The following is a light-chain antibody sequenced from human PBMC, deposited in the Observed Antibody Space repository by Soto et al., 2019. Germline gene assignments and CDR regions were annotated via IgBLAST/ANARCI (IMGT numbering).Light chain of an antibody. J-gene: IGKJ1*01. CDR3: QQYNSYCT. CDR1: QDISNY. Sequence: DIQMTQSPSSLSASVGDRVTITCQASQDISNYLNWYQQKPGKAPKLLIYDASSLESGVPSRFSGSGSGTEFTLTISSLQPDDFATYYCQQYNSYCTFGQGTKVDI. CDR2: DAS. V-gene: IGKV1-5*01.